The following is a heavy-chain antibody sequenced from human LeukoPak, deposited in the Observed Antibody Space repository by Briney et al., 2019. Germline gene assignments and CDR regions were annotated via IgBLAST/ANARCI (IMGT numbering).Heavy chain of an antibody. V-gene: IGHV1-18*01. CDR1: GYTFTSYG. Sequence: ASVKVSCKASGYTFTSYGISWVRQAPGQGLEWMGWISAYNGNTNYAQKLQGRVTMTTDTSTSTAYMELSRLRSDDTAVYYCARGAYCGGDCYSFDYWGQGTLVTVSS. D-gene: IGHD2-21*01. CDR3: ARGAYCGGDCYSFDY. J-gene: IGHJ4*02. CDR2: ISAYNGNT.